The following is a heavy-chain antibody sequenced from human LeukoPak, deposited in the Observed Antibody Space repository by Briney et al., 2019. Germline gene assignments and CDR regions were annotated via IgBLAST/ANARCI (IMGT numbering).Heavy chain of an antibody. Sequence: SETLSLTCTVSGGSTSSYYWSWIRQPPGKGLEWIGYIYYSGSTNYNPSLKSRVTISVDTSKNQFSLKLSSVTAADTAVYYCARHRSTWGFFDYWGQGTLVTVSS. D-gene: IGHD7-27*01. CDR1: GGSTSSYY. J-gene: IGHJ4*02. CDR2: IYYSGST. V-gene: IGHV4-59*08. CDR3: ARHRSTWGFFDY.